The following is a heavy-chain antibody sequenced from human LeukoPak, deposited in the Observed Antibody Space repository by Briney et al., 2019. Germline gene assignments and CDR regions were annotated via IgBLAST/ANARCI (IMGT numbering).Heavy chain of an antibody. Sequence: PGGSLRLFCAASGFTFSNYWMHWVRQAPGKGLVWVSRINSDGSTTTYADSVKGRFTISRDNAKNTLYLQMNSLRAEDTAVYYCARSRVEMATSLLDYWGQGTLVTVSS. CDR1: GFTFSNYW. CDR2: INSDGSTT. D-gene: IGHD5-24*01. V-gene: IGHV3-74*01. CDR3: ARSRVEMATSLLDY. J-gene: IGHJ4*02.